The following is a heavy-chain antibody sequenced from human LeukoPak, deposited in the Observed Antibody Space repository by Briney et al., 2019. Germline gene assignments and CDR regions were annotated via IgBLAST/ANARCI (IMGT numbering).Heavy chain of an antibody. Sequence: ASVKVSGKASGYTFTGNYMHWVRQAPGQGLEWMGSINPNSGVTNYAQKFQGRVTITTNTSISTAYMELRSLRSDDTAVYYCARVSYLDYWGQGTLVTVSS. CDR3: ARVSYLDY. CDR1: GYTFTGNY. CDR2: INPNSGVT. V-gene: IGHV1-2*02. J-gene: IGHJ4*02.